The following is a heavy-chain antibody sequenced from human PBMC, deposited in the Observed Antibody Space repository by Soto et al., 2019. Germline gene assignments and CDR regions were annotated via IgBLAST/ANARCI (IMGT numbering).Heavy chain of an antibody. CDR1: GGTFSSYS. Sequence: GASVKVSCKASGGTFSSYSLSWVRQAPGQGLEWMGGIIPIFGTANYAQKFQGRVTITADESTSTAYMELSGLRSEDTAVYYCARDLNYYDSSGYPIDAFDIWGQGTMVTVSS. V-gene: IGHV1-69*13. CDR2: IIPIFGTA. CDR3: ARDLNYYDSSGYPIDAFDI. D-gene: IGHD3-22*01. J-gene: IGHJ3*02.